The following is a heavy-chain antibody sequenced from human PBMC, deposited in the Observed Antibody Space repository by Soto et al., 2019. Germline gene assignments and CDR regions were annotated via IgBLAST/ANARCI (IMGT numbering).Heavy chain of an antibody. J-gene: IGHJ6*02. D-gene: IGHD6-19*01. CDR3: ARDRVAGWDYYYYGMDV. CDR2: MNPNSGNT. V-gene: IGHV1-8*01. CDR1: GYTFTSYD. Sequence: ASVKVSCKASGYTFTSYDINWVRQATGQGLEWMGWMNPNSGNTGYAQKFQGRVTMTRNTSISTAYMELSSLRSEDTAVYYCARDRVAGWDYYYYGMDVWGQGTTVTVSS.